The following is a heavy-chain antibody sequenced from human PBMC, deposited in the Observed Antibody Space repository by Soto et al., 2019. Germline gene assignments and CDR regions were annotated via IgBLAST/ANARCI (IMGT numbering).Heavy chain of an antibody. CDR2: VNTSGST. CDR3: AREVVGNTWPGIFDS. Sequence: QEQLRESGPGLVKPSETLSLTCSISDDSIGPYYWTWIRQTPRKELQWIGYVNTSGSTKYNSSLKSRVTMSLEASNSRFSLTMSSVTAADTGVYYCAREVVGNTWPGIFDSWGRGTLVVVSS. CDR1: DDSIGPYY. J-gene: IGHJ4*02. V-gene: IGHV4-4*08.